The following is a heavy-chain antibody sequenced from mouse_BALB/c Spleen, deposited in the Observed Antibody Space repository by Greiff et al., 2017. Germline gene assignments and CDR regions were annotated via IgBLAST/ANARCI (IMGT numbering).Heavy chain of an antibody. V-gene: IGHV5-6-3*01. Sequence: EVNLVESGGGLVQPGGSLKLSCAASGFTFSSYGMSWVRQTPDKRLELVATINSNGGSTYYPDSVKGRFTISRDNAKNTLYLQMSSLKSEDTAMYYCARTYRYDPWFAYWGQGTLVTVSA. CDR2: INSNGGST. J-gene: IGHJ3*01. CDR3: ARTYRYDPWFAY. D-gene: IGHD2-14*01. CDR1: GFTFSSYG.